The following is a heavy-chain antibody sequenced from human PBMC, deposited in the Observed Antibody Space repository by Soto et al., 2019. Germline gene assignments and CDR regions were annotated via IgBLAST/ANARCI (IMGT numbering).Heavy chain of an antibody. CDR2: IKSKTDGGTT. V-gene: IGHV3-15*07. CDR1: GFTFSNAW. J-gene: IGHJ4*02. D-gene: IGHD3-22*01. CDR3: TTDPVTMIVVVPSSG. Sequence: GSLRLSCAASGFTFSNAWMNWVRQAPGKGLKWVGRIKSKTDGGTTDYAAPVKGRFTISRDDSKNTLYLQMNSLKTEDTAVYYCTTDPVTMIVVVPSSGWGQGTLVTVSS.